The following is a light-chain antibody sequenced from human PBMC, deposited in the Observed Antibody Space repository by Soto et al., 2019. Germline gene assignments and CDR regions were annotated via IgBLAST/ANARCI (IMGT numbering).Light chain of an antibody. J-gene: IGKJ4*01. CDR1: QSVRTY. CDR3: QQRSSWPLT. CDR2: DVS. Sequence: EIVLTQSPATLSLSPGERATLSCRASQSVRTYLAWYQQKPGQAPRLLIHDVSDRATGIPARFSGSGSGTDFTLTISSLEPEEFAVYYCQQRSSWPLTFGGGTKVEIK. V-gene: IGKV3-11*01.